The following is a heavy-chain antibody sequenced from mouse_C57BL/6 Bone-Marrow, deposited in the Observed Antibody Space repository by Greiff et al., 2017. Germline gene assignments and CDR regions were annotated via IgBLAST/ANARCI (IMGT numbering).Heavy chain of an antibody. J-gene: IGHJ2*01. Sequence: QVQLKEPGPGLVQPSQSLSISCTVSGFSFTSYGVHWVRQSPGKGLEWLGVIWSGGSTDDNAAFITRLSISKDNSKSQVFYKMNSLQADDTAIYYCARNGMTTGLDYGGQGTTLTVSS. CDR2: IWSGGST. CDR1: GFSFTSYG. CDR3: ARNGMTTGLDY. D-gene: IGHD1-1*01. V-gene: IGHV2-2*01.